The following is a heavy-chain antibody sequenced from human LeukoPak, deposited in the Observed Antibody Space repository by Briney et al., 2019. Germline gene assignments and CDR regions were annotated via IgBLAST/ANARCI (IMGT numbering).Heavy chain of an antibody. Sequence: GXTXXXXXMXXVRXASGXXLEWVXXXRSKANTYATAYAASVKGRFTISRDDSKNTAYLQMNSLKTEDTAVYYCTRPGIAVADPDYWGQGTLVTVSS. CDR2: XRSKANTYAT. D-gene: IGHD6-19*01. CDR1: GXTXXXXX. V-gene: IGHV3-73*01. CDR3: TRPGIAVADPDY. J-gene: IGHJ4*02.